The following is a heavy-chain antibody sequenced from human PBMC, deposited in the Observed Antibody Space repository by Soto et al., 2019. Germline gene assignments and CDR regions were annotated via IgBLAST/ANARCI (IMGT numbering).Heavy chain of an antibody. D-gene: IGHD3-10*01. J-gene: IGHJ6*02. CDR2: IIPILGIA. Sequence: QVQLVQSGAAVKKPGSSVKVSCKASGGTFSSYTISWVRQAPGQGLEWMGRIIPILGIANYAQKFQGRVTITADKSTSTAYMELSSLRSEDTAVYYCASLMSSGYDYGMDVWGQGTTVTVSS. CDR1: GGTFSSYT. CDR3: ASLMSSGYDYGMDV. V-gene: IGHV1-69*02.